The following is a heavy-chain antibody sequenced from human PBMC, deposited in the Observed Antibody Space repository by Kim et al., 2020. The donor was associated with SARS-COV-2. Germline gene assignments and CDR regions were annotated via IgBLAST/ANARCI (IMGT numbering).Heavy chain of an antibody. J-gene: IGHJ4*02. Sequence: GGSLRLSCAASGFTFGDYAMHWVRQAPGKGLEWVSGISWNSGSIGYADSVKGRFTISRDNAKNSLYLQMNSLRAEDTALYYCAKARRRNSSPTQSDYWGQGTLVTVSS. CDR1: GFTFGDYA. CDR2: ISWNSGSI. CDR3: AKARRRNSSPTQSDY. D-gene: IGHD6-13*01. V-gene: IGHV3-9*01.